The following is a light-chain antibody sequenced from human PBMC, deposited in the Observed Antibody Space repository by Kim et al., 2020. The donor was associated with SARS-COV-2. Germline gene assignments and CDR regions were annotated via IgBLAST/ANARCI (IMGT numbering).Light chain of an antibody. J-gene: IGLJ3*02. V-gene: IGLV1-47*01. CDR3: AAWDDSRSGWV. Sequence: GQRVTISCAGSSSSIGSNYVYWHQQFPGTAPKVLIYRNNLRPSWVPDRVSGSKSGTSASLAISDLRSEDEADYYCAAWDDSRSGWVFGGGTQLTVL. CDR2: RNN. CDR1: SSSIGSNY.